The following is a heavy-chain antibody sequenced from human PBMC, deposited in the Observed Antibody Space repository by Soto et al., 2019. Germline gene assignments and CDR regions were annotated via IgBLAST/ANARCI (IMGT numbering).Heavy chain of an antibody. CDR2: IDPSDSYT. J-gene: IGHJ5*02. CDR1: GYSFTSYW. D-gene: IGHD2-2*01. CDR3: ARHLSPTDIVVPAAITWFDP. V-gene: IGHV5-10-1*01. Sequence: GESLKISCKGSGYSFTSYWISWVRQMPGKGLEWMGRIDPSDSYTNYSPSFQGHVTISADKSISTAYLQWSSLKASDTAMYYCARHLSPTDIVVPAAITWFDPWGQGTLVTVSS.